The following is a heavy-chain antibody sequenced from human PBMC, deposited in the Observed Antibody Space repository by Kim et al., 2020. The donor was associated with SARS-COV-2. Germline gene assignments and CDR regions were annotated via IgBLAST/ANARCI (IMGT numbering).Heavy chain of an antibody. CDR2: IYYSGST. J-gene: IGHJ3*02. Sequence: SETLSLTCTVSGGSISSSSYYWGWIRQPPGKGLEWIGSIYYSGSTYYNPSLKSRVTISVDTSKNQFSLKLSSVTATDTAVYYCARTCSGGSCYSHAFDIWGQGTMVTVSS. D-gene: IGHD2-15*01. CDR1: GGSISSSSYY. CDR3: ARTCSGGSCYSHAFDI. V-gene: IGHV4-39*01.